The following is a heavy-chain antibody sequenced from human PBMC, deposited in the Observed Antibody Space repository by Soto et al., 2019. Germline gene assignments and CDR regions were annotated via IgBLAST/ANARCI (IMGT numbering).Heavy chain of an antibody. CDR2: IDYRGST. CDR3: SRRAPEGFDP. Sequence: SETLCLTCTVSGYSTGTSSCYWGWIRQPPGKGLEWIGSIDYRGSTYHNPSLKSRVTISVDTSKNQFSLKLSSVTASDTAFYYCSRRAPEGFDPWGQGTLVTVSS. J-gene: IGHJ5*02. V-gene: IGHV4-39*01. CDR1: GYSTGTSSCY.